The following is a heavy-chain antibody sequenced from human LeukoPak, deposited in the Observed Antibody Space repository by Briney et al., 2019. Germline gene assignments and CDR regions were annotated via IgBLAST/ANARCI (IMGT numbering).Heavy chain of an antibody. J-gene: IGHJ4*02. Sequence: PSETLSLTCAVYGGSFSGYYWSWIRQPPGKGLEWIGEINHSGSTNYNPSLKSRVTISVDTSKNQFSLKLSSVTAADTAVYYCARGRRGSQKAKGTFDYWGQGTLVTVSS. D-gene: IGHD1-1*01. CDR2: INHSGST. CDR1: GGSFSGYY. CDR3: ARGRRGSQKAKGTFDY. V-gene: IGHV4-34*01.